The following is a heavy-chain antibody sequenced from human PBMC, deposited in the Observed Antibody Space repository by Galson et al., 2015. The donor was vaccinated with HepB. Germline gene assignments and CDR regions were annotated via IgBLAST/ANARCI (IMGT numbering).Heavy chain of an antibody. CDR3: ARAKEGRGYFDY. D-gene: IGHD3-10*01. CDR1: GDSINNDRW. Sequence: TLSLTCAVSGDSINNDRWWSWVRQPPGEGLEWIGEAYHSGGTNYRPSLKSRVTISVDKSKNQFSLKLTSVTAADTAVYYCARAKEGRGYFDYWGQGTLVTVSS. J-gene: IGHJ4*02. V-gene: IGHV4-4*02. CDR2: AYHSGGT.